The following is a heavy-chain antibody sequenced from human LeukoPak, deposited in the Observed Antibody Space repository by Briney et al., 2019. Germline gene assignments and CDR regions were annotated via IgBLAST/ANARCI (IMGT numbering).Heavy chain of an antibody. Sequence: SETLSLTCAVYGGSFSSYYWSWIRQPPGKGLEWIGYIHNSGSTNYNPSLKSRVTISVDTSKNQFSLKVSSVTAADTAVYYCARASYSSSWYAVDNWGQGTLVTVSS. D-gene: IGHD6-13*01. CDR1: GGSFSSYY. V-gene: IGHV4-59*08. CDR3: ARASYSSSWYAVDN. CDR2: IHNSGST. J-gene: IGHJ4*02.